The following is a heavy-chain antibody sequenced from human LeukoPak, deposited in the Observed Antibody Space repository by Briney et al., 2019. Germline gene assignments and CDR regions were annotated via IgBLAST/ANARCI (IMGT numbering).Heavy chain of an antibody. V-gene: IGHV4-31*03. CDR2: IYYSGSA. CDR1: GGSISSGGYY. Sequence: SETLSLTCSVSGGSISSGGYYWSWIRQHPGKGLEWIGYIYYSGSAYYNPSLKSRVTMSVDTSKNQFSLKLNSVTAADTAAYYCARGKYYFDYWGQGTLVTVSS. J-gene: IGHJ4*02. CDR3: ARGKYYFDY.